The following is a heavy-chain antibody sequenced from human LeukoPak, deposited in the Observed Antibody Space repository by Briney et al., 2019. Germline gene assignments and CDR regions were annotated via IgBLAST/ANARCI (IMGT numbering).Heavy chain of an antibody. Sequence: GGSLRLSCAASGFTFSNYAMYWVRQAPGKGLEWVAVISGDGSNKYYADSVKGRFTISRDNSKNTLYLQMNSLRAEDTAVYYCARDRVGATDYFDYWGQGTLVTVSS. CDR1: GFTFSNYA. CDR2: ISGDGSNK. J-gene: IGHJ4*02. CDR3: ARDRVGATDYFDY. D-gene: IGHD1-26*01. V-gene: IGHV3-30*04.